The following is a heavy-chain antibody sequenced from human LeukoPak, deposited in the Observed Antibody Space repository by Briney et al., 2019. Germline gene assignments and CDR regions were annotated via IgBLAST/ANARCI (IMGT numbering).Heavy chain of an antibody. CDR2: ISYDGSNG. Sequence: GGSLRLSCGASGFTFTGHGMHCVREAPGKGRGWVAFISYDGSNGYYADSVKSRVNVARDNSKNTVFLQMNSLRVEDTAVYYCARETSYGEILTGYSSFDYWGQGTVVTVSS. CDR3: ARETSYGEILTGYSSFDY. D-gene: IGHD3-9*01. V-gene: IGHV3-30*03. CDR1: GFTFTGHG. J-gene: IGHJ4*02.